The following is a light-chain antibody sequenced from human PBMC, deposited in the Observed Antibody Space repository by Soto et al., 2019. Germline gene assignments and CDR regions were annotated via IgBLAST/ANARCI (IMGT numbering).Light chain of an antibody. CDR1: QSVSSSY. Sequence: EIVLTQSPGTLSLSPGERATLSCRASQSVSSSYLAWYQQKPGQAPRLLIYGASNRATGIPDRFSGSRSGTEFTLTISRLEPEDFAVYYCQQFSSYPLTFGGGTKV. CDR3: QQFSSYPLT. J-gene: IGKJ4*01. V-gene: IGKV3-20*01. CDR2: GAS.